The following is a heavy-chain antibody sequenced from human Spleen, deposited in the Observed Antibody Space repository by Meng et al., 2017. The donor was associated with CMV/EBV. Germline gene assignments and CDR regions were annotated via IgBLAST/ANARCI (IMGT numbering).Heavy chain of an antibody. CDR1: GGSISSGDYY. CDR2: IYYSGST. D-gene: IGHD3-10*01. Sequence: TVSGGSISSGDYYWSWIRQPPGKGLEWIGYIYYSGSTYYNPSLKSRVTISVDTSKNQFSLKLSSVTAADTAVYYCARSYGSGSYFVYWGQGTLVTVSS. V-gene: IGHV4-30-4*08. J-gene: IGHJ4*02. CDR3: ARSYGSGSYFVY.